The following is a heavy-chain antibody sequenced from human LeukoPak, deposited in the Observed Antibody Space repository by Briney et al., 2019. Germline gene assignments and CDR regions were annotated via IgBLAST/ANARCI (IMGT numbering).Heavy chain of an antibody. D-gene: IGHD3-3*01. V-gene: IGHV3-7*04. CDR1: GFTFSSYW. CDR2: IKQDGSEE. CDR3: ARVYDFWSGYYRDY. Sequence: GGSLRLSXAASGFTFSSYWMSWIRQAQGKGLEWVANIKQDGSEEYYVDSVKGRFTVSRDNAKNSLYLQMNSLRAEDTAVYYCARVYDFWSGYYRDYWGQGTLVTVSS. J-gene: IGHJ4*02.